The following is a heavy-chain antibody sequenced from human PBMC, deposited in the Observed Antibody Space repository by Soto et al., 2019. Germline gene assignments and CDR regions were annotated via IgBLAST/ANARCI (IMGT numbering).Heavy chain of an antibody. D-gene: IGHD4-4*01. J-gene: IGHJ6*02. V-gene: IGHV3-11*06. CDR2: ISSSSSYT. CDR1: GFTFSDYY. CDR3: ARVMTTVRYYYYYGMDV. Sequence: PGGSLRLSCAASGFTFSDYYMSWIRQAPGKGLEWVSYISSSSSYTNYADSVKGRFTISRDNAKNSLYLQMNSLRAEDTAVYYCARVMTTVRYYYYYGMDVWGQGTTVTVSS.